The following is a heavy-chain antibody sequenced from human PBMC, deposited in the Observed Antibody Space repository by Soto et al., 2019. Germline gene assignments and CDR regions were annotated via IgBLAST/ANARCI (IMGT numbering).Heavy chain of an antibody. V-gene: IGHV4-31*03. D-gene: IGHD1-26*01. CDR3: AREGGIVGATAADY. J-gene: IGHJ4*02. CDR1: GGSISSGGYY. Sequence: QVQLQESGPGLVKPSQTLSLTCTVSGGSISSGGYYWSWIRQHPGKGLEWIGYIYYSGSTYYNPSLXXXDXVSVDTSKNQFSLKLSSVTAADTAVYYCAREGGIVGATAADYWGQGTLVTVSS. CDR2: IYYSGST.